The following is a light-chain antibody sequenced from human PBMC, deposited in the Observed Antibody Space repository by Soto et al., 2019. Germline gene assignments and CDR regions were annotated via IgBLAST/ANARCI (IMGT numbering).Light chain of an antibody. CDR3: QKYDSAPQT. Sequence: DIQMTQSPSSLWASAGDRVTVTCRASQGISNYLAWYQQKPGKVPKLLIYAASSLQSGVPSRFTGSGSGTDFTLTISSLQPEDVALYYGQKYDSAPQTFGQGTKVEIK. CDR1: QGISNY. CDR2: AAS. V-gene: IGKV1-27*01. J-gene: IGKJ1*01.